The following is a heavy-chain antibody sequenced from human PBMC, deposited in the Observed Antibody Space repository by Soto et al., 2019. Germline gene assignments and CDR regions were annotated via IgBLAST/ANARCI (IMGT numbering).Heavy chain of an antibody. J-gene: IGHJ4*02. Sequence: GGSLRLSCAASGFTFSSYAMSWVRQAPGKGLEWVSAISGSGGSTYYADSVKGRFTISRDNSKNTLYLQMNSLRAEDTAVYYCAKNGITMVRGVIHFDYWGQGTLVTVSS. D-gene: IGHD3-10*01. CDR3: AKNGITMVRGVIHFDY. V-gene: IGHV3-23*01. CDR1: GFTFSSYA. CDR2: ISGSGGST.